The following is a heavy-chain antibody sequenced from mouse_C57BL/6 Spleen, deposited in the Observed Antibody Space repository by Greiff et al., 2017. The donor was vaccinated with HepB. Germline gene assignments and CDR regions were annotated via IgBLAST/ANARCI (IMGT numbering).Heavy chain of an antibody. CDR2: INPSTGGT. D-gene: IGHD2-4*01. J-gene: IGHJ4*01. V-gene: IGHV1-42*01. CDR1: GYSFTGYY. CDR3: ARGGYDYDVFYAMDY. Sequence: EVQLQQSGPELVKPGASVKISCKASGYSFTGYYMNWVKQSPEKSLEWIGEINPSTGGTTYNQKFKAKATLTVDKSSSTAYMQLKSLTSADSAVYYCARGGYDYDVFYAMDYWGQGTSVTVSS.